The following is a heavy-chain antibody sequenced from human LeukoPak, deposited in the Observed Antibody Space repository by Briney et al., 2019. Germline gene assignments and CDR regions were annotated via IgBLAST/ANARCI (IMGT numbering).Heavy chain of an antibody. CDR3: ARGHHPYIAARIDY. CDR2: INHSGST. CDR1: GGSFSGYY. J-gene: IGHJ4*02. Sequence: PSETLSLTCAVYGGSFSGYYWSWIRQPPGKGLEWIGEINHSGSTNYNPSLKSRVTMSVDTSKNQFSLKLSSVTAADTAVYYCARGHHPYIAARIDYWGQGTLVTVYS. V-gene: IGHV4-34*01. D-gene: IGHD6-6*01.